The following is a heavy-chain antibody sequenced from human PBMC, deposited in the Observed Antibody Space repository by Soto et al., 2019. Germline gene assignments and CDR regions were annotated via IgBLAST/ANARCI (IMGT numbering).Heavy chain of an antibody. J-gene: IGHJ4*02. D-gene: IGHD3-22*01. CDR1: GYTFVSYG. Sequence: QVQLVQSGAEVKKPGASVNVSCKASGYTFVSYGISWVRQAPGQGLEWMGWISGYTSNTHYAQKFQGRVTMTTDTYTSTAYMELRSLRSDDTAVYYCARSLRYYDSSAYYLNWGQGTLVTVSS. V-gene: IGHV1-18*01. CDR2: ISGYTSNT. CDR3: ARSLRYYDSSAYYLN.